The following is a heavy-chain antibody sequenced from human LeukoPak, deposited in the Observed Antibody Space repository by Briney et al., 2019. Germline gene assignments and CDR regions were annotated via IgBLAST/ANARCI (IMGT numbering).Heavy chain of an antibody. CDR3: ARDSGKSTVTTTVTRPKY. D-gene: IGHD4-17*01. CDR1: GFTFSSYW. CDR2: IKQGGSEK. V-gene: IGHV3-7*01. Sequence: PGGSLRLSCAASGFTFSSYWMSWVRQAPGKGLEWVANIKQGGSEKYYVDSVKGRFTISRDNAKNSLYLQMNSLRAEDTAVYYCARDSGKSTVTTTVTRPKYWGQGTLVTVSS. J-gene: IGHJ4*02.